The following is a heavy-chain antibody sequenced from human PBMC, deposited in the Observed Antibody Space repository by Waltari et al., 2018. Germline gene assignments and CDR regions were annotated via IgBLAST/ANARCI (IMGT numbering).Heavy chain of an antibody. CDR1: GYTFTSYG. CDR2: ISAYNGNT. CDR3: ARVLTAMDPYYYYYMDV. D-gene: IGHD5-18*01. V-gene: IGHV1-18*01. J-gene: IGHJ6*03. Sequence: QVQLVQSGAEVKKPGASVKVSCKASGYTFTSYGISWVRQAPGQGLEWMGWISAYNGNTNYAQKLQGRVTMTTDTSTSTAYMELRSLRSDDTAVYYCARVLTAMDPYYYYYMDVWGKGTTVTVSS.